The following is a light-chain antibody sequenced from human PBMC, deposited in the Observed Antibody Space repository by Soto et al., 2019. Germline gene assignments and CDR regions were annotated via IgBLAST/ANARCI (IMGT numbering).Light chain of an antibody. J-gene: IGKJ1*01. CDR2: GAS. V-gene: IGKV3-20*01. CDR3: QQYGSSPWT. Sequence: ECVLTQAPDVLSLAPGERATLSCRASQRVSSNYLAWYQQKPGQAPRLLIYGASSRATGIPDRFSGSGSGTDFTLTVSRLEPEDFAVYYCQQYGSSPWTFGQGTKVDIK. CDR1: QRVSSNY.